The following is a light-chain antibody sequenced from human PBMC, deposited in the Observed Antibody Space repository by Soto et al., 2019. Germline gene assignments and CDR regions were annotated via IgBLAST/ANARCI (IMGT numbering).Light chain of an antibody. Sequence: GDRVTITCRASQSISSRLAWYQQKPGKAPKLLIHKASTLESGVPSRFSGSGSGTEFTLTISSLQPDDFALYYCQQYSGRWTFGQGTKVEIK. CDR2: KAS. CDR1: QSISSR. J-gene: IGKJ1*01. V-gene: IGKV1-5*03. CDR3: QQYSGRWT.